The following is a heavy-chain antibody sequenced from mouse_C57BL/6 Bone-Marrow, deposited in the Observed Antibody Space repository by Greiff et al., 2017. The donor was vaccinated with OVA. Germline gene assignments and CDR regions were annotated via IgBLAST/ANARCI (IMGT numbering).Heavy chain of an antibody. CDR1: GFTFSDYY. J-gene: IGHJ2*01. Sequence: EVNVVESEGGLVQPGSSMKLSCTASGFTFSDYYMAWVRQVPEKGLEWVANINYDGSSTYYLDSLKSRFIISRDNAKNILYLQMSSLKSEDTATYYCARAAQATQYYFDYWGQGTTLTVSS. CDR2: INYDGSST. V-gene: IGHV5-16*01. CDR3: ARAAQATQYYFDY. D-gene: IGHD3-2*02.